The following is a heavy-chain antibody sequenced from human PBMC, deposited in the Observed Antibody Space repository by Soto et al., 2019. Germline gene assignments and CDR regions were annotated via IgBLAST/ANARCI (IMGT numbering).Heavy chain of an antibody. V-gene: IGHV3-21*01. CDR2: ISSSSSYI. J-gene: IGHJ4*02. CDR3: ARDLTTVTTGEGI. Sequence: EVQLVESGGGLVKPGGSLRLSCAASGFTFSSYSMNWVRQAPGKGLEWVSSISSSSSYIYYADSVKGRFTISRVNAKNSLYLQMNSLRAEDTAVYYCARDLTTVTTGEGIWGQGTLVTVSS. CDR1: GFTFSSYS. D-gene: IGHD4-17*01.